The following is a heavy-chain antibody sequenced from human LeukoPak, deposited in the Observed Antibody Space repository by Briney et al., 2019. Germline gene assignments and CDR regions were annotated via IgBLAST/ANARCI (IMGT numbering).Heavy chain of an antibody. Sequence: ASVKVSCKASGYTFTSYYMHWVRQAPGQGLEWMGIINPSGGSTNYAQKFQGRVTMTRDTSTSTVYMELSSLRSEDTAVYYCARAITMIVVVKDSWFDPWGQGTLVTVSS. D-gene: IGHD3-22*01. CDR2: INPSGGST. V-gene: IGHV1-46*01. CDR3: ARAITMIVVVKDSWFDP. J-gene: IGHJ5*02. CDR1: GYTFTSYY.